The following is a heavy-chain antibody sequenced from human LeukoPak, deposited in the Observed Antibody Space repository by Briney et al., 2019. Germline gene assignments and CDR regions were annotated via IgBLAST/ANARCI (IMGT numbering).Heavy chain of an antibody. D-gene: IGHD2-15*01. CDR2: MSTKSGNT. J-gene: IGHJ6*03. Sequence: ASVKVSCKASGYTFTSYDINWVRQGTGQGLEWMGWMSTKSGNTGNAQKFQGRVTITRNTSISTAYMELSSLRSEDTAVYYCARGPVVAATNYYYYMDVWGKGTTVTVSS. V-gene: IGHV1-8*01. CDR1: GYTFTSYD. CDR3: ARGPVVAATNYYYYMDV.